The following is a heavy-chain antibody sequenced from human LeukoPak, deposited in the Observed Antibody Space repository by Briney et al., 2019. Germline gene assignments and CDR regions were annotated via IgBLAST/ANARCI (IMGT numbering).Heavy chain of an antibody. V-gene: IGHV3-23*01. CDR1: GFTFSSYA. J-gene: IGHJ3*02. CDR3: ATILQLVPPADAFDI. CDR2: ISDSGGST. D-gene: IGHD6-13*01. Sequence: PGGSLRLSCAASGFTFSSYAMSWVRQAPGKGLEWVSAISDSGGSTYYADSVKGRFTISRDNSKNTLYLQMNSLRAEDTAVYYCATILQLVPPADAFDIWGQGTMVTVSS.